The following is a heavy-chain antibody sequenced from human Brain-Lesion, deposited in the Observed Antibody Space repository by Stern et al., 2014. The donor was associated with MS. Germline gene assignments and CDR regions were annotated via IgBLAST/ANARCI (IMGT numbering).Heavy chain of an antibody. V-gene: IGHV3-33*01. CDR1: GFSFSSYG. CDR2: IWYDGSKS. D-gene: IGHD4-17*01. J-gene: IGHJ4*02. CDR3: AAYGDGLGY. Sequence: QVQLVESGGGVVQPGRSLRLSCAATGFSFSSYGMHWVRQAPGKGLEWVAVIWYDGSKSNYADSVKGRFTISRDNSKNTLYLQMNSLRAEDTAVYYCAAYGDGLGYWGQGTLVTVSS.